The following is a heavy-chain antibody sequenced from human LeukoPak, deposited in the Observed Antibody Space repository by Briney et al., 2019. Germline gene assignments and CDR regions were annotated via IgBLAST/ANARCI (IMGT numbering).Heavy chain of an antibody. CDR1: GFTFSSYA. Sequence: PGGSLRLSCAASGFTFSSYAMSWVRQAPGKGLEWVSAISGSGGSTYYADSVKGRSTISRDNSKNTLYLQMNSLRAEDTAVYYCAKGSRIAVAGYFDYWGQGTLVTVSS. D-gene: IGHD6-19*01. J-gene: IGHJ4*02. CDR2: ISGSGGST. CDR3: AKGSRIAVAGYFDY. V-gene: IGHV3-23*01.